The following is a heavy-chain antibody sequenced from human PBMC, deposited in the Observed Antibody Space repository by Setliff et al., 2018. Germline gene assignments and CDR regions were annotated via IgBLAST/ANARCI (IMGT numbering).Heavy chain of an antibody. CDR1: GGSISSGNYY. CDR2: IYTSGST. D-gene: IGHD3-3*01. V-gene: IGHV4-61*09. CDR3: ARESDDFWSGYYFDS. Sequence: SETLSLTCTVSGGSISSGNYYWSWIRQPAGKGLEWIGHIYTSGSTNYNPSLKSRVTISVDTSKNPFSLKLSSVTAADTAVYYCARESDDFWSGYYFDSWGQGTLVTVSS. J-gene: IGHJ4*02.